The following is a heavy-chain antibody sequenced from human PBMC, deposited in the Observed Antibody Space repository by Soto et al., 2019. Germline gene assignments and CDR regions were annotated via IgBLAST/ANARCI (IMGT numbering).Heavy chain of an antibody. CDR1: GGSISSYY. Sequence: QVQLQESGPGLVKPSETLSLTCTVSGGSISSYYWSWIRQPPGTGLEWIGYIYYIGSTNYNPSLKSRVTISVDASKNQFSLELSSVTAADTAVYYCARHGQYYYYYYMDVWGKGTTVTVSS. V-gene: IGHV4-59*08. CDR2: IYYIGST. CDR3: ARHGQYYYYYYMDV. J-gene: IGHJ6*03.